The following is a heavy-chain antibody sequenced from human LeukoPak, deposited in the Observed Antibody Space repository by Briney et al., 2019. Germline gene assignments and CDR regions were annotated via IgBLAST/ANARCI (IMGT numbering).Heavy chain of an antibody. CDR1: GFTFSNYW. V-gene: IGHV3-74*01. CDR3: AKDPLSPEYYYYYYGMDA. Sequence: QPGGSLRLSCAASGFTFSNYWMHWVRQAPGKGLVWVSRINSDGSTTTYADSVKGRFTISRDNAKNRLYLQMNSLRAEDTAVYYCAKDPLSPEYYYYYYGMDAWGQGTTVTVSS. J-gene: IGHJ6*02. D-gene: IGHD1-14*01. CDR2: INSDGSTT.